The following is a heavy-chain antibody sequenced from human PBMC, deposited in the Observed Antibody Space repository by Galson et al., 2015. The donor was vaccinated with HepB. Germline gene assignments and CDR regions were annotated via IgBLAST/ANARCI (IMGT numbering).Heavy chain of an antibody. CDR1: GGIFISYP. Sequence: SVKVSCKASGGIFISYPITWVRQAPGQGLEWMGGIIPIVGTASYAQNFQGRVTITADKSTSTAYMELSSLKCDDTAVYYCARIMRLGGTTVGAYDVWGQGTMVTVSS. V-gene: IGHV1-69*06. J-gene: IGHJ3*01. CDR3: ARIMRLGGTTVGAYDV. CDR2: IIPIVGTA. D-gene: IGHD1/OR15-1a*01.